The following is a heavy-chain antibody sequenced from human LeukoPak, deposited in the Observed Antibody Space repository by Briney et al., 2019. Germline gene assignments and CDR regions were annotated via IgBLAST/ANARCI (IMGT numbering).Heavy chain of an antibody. Sequence: SETLSLTCAVYGGSFSGYYWSWVRQPPGKGLEWVGYIYYSGSTNYTPSLNSRVTISVDTSKNQFSLKLSSVTAADTAVYYCARERGVNFDYWGQGTLVTVSS. V-gene: IGHV4-59*01. J-gene: IGHJ4*02. CDR1: GGSFSGYY. CDR2: IYYSGST. CDR3: ARERGVNFDY. D-gene: IGHD3-10*01.